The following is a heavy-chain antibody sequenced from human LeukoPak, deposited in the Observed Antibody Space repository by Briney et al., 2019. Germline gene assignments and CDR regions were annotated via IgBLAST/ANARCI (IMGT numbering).Heavy chain of an antibody. V-gene: IGHV3-30-3*01. CDR1: GFTFSSYA. J-gene: IGHJ4*02. Sequence: GGSLRLSCAASGFTFSSYAMLWVCQAPGKGLEWVAVISYDGSNKYYADSVKGRFTISRDNSKNTLYLQMNSLRAEDTAVYYCARDYGYSYYPYFDYWGQGTLVTVSS. CDR3: ARDYGYSYYPYFDY. D-gene: IGHD5-18*01. CDR2: ISYDGSNK.